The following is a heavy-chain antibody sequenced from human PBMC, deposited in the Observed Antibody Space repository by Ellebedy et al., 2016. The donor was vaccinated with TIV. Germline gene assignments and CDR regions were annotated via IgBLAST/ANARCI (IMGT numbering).Heavy chain of an antibody. D-gene: IGHD1-14*01. CDR3: AKSHRTRYEVVDS. CDR1: GFTFEDYG. V-gene: IGHV3-20*04. CDR2: INWNGGIT. Sequence: GESLKISCAASGFTFEDYGMSWVRQVPGKGLECVSGINWNGGITHYADSVKGRFTISRDNSKNSLYLQMNSLRAEDTALYYCAKSHRTRYEVVDSWGQGTLVTVSS. J-gene: IGHJ4*02.